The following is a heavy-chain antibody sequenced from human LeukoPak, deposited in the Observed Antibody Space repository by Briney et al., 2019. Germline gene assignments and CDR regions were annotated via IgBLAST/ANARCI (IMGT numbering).Heavy chain of an antibody. CDR2: IYPGDSDT. CDR3: ARSLNPIGYNWFDP. V-gene: IGHV5-51*01. CDR1: GYIFTSYW. J-gene: IGHJ5*02. Sequence: GESLRISCRGSGYIFTSYWIGWVRQTPVKGLEWMGTIYPGDSDTRYNPSFRGQVTMSADKSISTAYLEWSSLKASDTAMYYCARSLNPIGYNWFDPWGQGTLVTVSS. D-gene: IGHD3-22*01.